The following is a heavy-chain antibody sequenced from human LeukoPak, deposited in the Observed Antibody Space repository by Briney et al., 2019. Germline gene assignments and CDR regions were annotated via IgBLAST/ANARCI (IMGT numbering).Heavy chain of an antibody. CDR1: GGSMSPYH. CDR2: IYYSGST. D-gene: IGHD3-3*01. J-gene: IGHJ5*02. V-gene: IGHV4-59*01. Sequence: PSETLSLTCTVSGGSMSPYHWGWIRQPPGKGLEWTGYIYYSGSTNYNPSLKSRVTISVDTSKNQFSLKLSSVTAADTAVYYCARDRRGGLGFLEYNWFDPWGQGTLVTVSS. CDR3: ARDRRGGLGFLEYNWFDP.